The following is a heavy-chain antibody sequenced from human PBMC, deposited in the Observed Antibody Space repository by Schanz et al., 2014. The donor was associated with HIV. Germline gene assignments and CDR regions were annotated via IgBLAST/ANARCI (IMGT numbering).Heavy chain of an antibody. D-gene: IGHD6-19*01. CDR2: IWYDGSNK. V-gene: IGHV3-33*06. CDR1: GFSFSTYG. CDR3: AKDLRHTSGPFDY. J-gene: IGHJ4*02. Sequence: QVQLVESGGGVVQPGRSLRLSCAASGFSFSTYGMHWVRLAPGKGLEWVAVIWYDGSNKYYADSVKGRFIISRDNSKNTLYLQMSDLKDEDTAVYYCAKDLRHTSGPFDYRGQGTLVTVSS.